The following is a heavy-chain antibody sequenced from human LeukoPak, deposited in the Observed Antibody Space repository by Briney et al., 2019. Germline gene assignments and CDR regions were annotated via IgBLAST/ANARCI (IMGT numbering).Heavy chain of an antibody. CDR1: GFTFSSYS. V-gene: IGHV3-21*01. J-gene: IGHJ3*02. D-gene: IGHD5-18*01. Sequence: PGGSLRLSCAASGFTFSSYSMNWVRQAPGKGLEWVSSISGSNSYIYYADSMKGRFTISRDNAKNSLYLQMNSLRAEDTAVYYCARAMTWIQLWPDAFDIWGQGTMVTVSS. CDR2: ISGSNSYI. CDR3: ARAMTWIQLWPDAFDI.